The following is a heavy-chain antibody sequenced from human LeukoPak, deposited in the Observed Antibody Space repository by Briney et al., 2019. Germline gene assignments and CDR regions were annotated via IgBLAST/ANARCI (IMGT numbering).Heavy chain of an antibody. CDR2: INPSGGST. CDR1: GYTFTSYY. J-gene: IGHJ4*02. Sequence: ASVKVPCKASGYTFTSYYMHWVRQAPGQGLEWMGIINPSGGSTSYAQKFQGRVTMTRDTSTSTVYMELSSLRSEDTAVYYCARFSGSYYFDYWGQGTLVTVSS. CDR3: ARFSGSYYFDY. V-gene: IGHV1-46*01. D-gene: IGHD1-26*01.